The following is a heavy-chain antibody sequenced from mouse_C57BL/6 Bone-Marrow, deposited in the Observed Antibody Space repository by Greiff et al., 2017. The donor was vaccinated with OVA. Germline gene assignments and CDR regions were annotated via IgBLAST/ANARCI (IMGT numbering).Heavy chain of an antibody. CDR1: GYTFTSYT. V-gene: IGHV1-4*01. Sequence: VQLQQSGAELARPGASVKMSCKASGYTFTSYTMHWVKQRPGQGLEWIGYINPSRGYTKYNQKFKDKATLTADNSSSTAYMQLSSLTSEDSAVYYCARTGSSLYYFDYWGQGTTLTVSS. J-gene: IGHJ2*01. CDR3: ARTGSSLYYFDY. D-gene: IGHD1-1*01. CDR2: INPSRGYT.